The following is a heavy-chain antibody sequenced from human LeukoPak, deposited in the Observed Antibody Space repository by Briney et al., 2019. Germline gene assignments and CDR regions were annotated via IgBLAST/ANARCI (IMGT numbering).Heavy chain of an antibody. CDR3: AKEGTIVERHFDY. J-gene: IGHJ4*02. V-gene: IGHV3-23*01. CDR2: ISGSGGST. Sequence: GGSLRLACAASGFTFSSYAMSWVRQAPGKGLEWVSAISGSGGSTYYADSVKGRFTISRDNSKNTLYLQMNSLRAEDAAVYYCAKEGTIVERHFDYWGQGTLVTVSS. CDR1: GFTFSSYA. D-gene: IGHD1-26*01.